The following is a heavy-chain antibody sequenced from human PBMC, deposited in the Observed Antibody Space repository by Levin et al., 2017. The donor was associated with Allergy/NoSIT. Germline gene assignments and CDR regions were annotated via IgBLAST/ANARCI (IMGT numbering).Heavy chain of an antibody. Sequence: GGSLRLSCAASGFTFSNYAMHWVRQAPGKGLEWVAVISSDGNDKHSADSVKGRFAISRDNSKNTLFLQMNSLSAEDTAVYFCAKDLRHSADYYFDFWGQGTLVTVSS. CDR1: GFTFSNYA. CDR3: AKDLRHSADYYFDF. D-gene: IGHD5/OR15-5a*01. V-gene: IGHV3-30*18. J-gene: IGHJ4*02. CDR2: ISSDGNDK.